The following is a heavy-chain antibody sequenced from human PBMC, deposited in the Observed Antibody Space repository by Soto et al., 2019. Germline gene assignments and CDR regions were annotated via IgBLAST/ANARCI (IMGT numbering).Heavy chain of an antibody. CDR3: ARKQEAAAGANFDY. CDR2: IYYSGST. V-gene: IGHV4-39*01. Sequence: SETLSLTCTVSGGSISSSSYYWGWIRQPPGKGLEWIGSIYYSGSTYYNPSLKSRVTISVDTSKNQFSLKLSSVTAADTAVYYCARKQEAAAGANFDYWGQGTLVTVSS. CDR1: GGSISSSSYY. J-gene: IGHJ4*02. D-gene: IGHD6-13*01.